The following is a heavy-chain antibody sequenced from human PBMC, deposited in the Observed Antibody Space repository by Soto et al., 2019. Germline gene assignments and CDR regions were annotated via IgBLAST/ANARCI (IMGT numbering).Heavy chain of an antibody. CDR1: GFTFSSYG. CDR3: PTDRGLLWFGELYYYYYGMDV. CDR2: ISYDGSNK. J-gene: IGHJ6*02. V-gene: IGHV3-30*03. D-gene: IGHD3-10*01. Sequence: PGGSLRLSCAASGFTFSSYGMHWVRQAPGKGLEWVAVISYDGSNKYYADSVKGRLTISRDNSKNTLYLQMNSLRAEDTAVYYCPTDRGLLWFGELYYYYYGMDVWGQGTTVTVSS.